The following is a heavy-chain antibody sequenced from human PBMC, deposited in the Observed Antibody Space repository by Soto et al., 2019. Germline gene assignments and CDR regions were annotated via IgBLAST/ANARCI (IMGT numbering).Heavy chain of an antibody. CDR1: ADTFTSYY. Sequence: ASVNVSCKAPADTFTSYYIQWVRQPPGHGLEWMGIINPNGGSTRVAQTFQARITMTRDTSTSTVYMELRTLTSEDTAAYYCAKDKXQNYGTPAASSWFHPRGQGTQVTVS. D-gene: IGHD2-15*01. J-gene: IGHJ5*02. CDR2: INPNGGST. CDR3: AKDKXQNYGTPAASSWFHP. V-gene: IGHV1-46*01.